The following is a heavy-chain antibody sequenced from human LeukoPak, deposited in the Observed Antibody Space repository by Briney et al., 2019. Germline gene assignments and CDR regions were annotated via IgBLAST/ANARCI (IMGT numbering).Heavy chain of an antibody. CDR1: AGSISSAGYY. D-gene: IGHD1-14*01. CDR3: ARESWHLRTNYYYGMDV. J-gene: IGHJ6*02. CDR2: IYSSGST. V-gene: IGHV4-61*02. Sequence: SETLSLTCTVSAGSISSAGYYWSWIRQPAGKGLEWIGRIYSSGSTNYNPSLKSRVTISVGTSKNQFSLKLSSVTAADTAVYYCARESWHLRTNYYYGMDVWGQGTTVTVSS.